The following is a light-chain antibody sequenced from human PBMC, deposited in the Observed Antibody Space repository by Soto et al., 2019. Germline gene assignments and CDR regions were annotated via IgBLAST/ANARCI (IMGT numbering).Light chain of an antibody. V-gene: IGKV3-20*01. CDR2: GAS. J-gene: IGKJ1*01. Sequence: ETVLTQSPGTLSLSPGERATLSCRASQSVSDSYLAWYQQKPGQAPRLLIYGASSRATGIPDRFSGSGSGTDFTLTIIRLEPEDFAVYYCQQYGSSPRTFGQGTKVEIK. CDR1: QSVSDSY. CDR3: QQYGSSPRT.